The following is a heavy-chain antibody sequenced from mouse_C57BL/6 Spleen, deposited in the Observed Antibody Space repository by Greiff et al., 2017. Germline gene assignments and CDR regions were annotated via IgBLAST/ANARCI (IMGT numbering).Heavy chain of an antibody. D-gene: IGHD2-2*01. CDR3: ARLVTTTVDY. Sequence: QVQLQQPGAELVMPGASVKLSCKASGYTFTSYWMHWVKQRPGQGLEWIGEIDPSDSYTNYNQKFKGKSTLTVDKSSSTAYMQLSSLTSEDSAVYYCARLVTTTVDYWGQGTTLTVSS. CDR1: GYTFTSYW. CDR2: IDPSDSYT. V-gene: IGHV1-69*01. J-gene: IGHJ2*01.